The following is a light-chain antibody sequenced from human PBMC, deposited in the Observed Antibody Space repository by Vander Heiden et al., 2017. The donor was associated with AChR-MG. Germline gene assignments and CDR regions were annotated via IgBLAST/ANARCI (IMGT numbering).Light chain of an antibody. V-gene: IGKV1-27*01. CDR1: QGVSNF. CDR2: AAS. Sequence: DIQMTQSPSSLSASVGDRVTITCRASQGVSNFLAWYQQKPGKVPKLLIYAASSLQSGVPSRFSGSGSGTDFTLTITNLQPEDVATYYCQKYNSAPRTFGQGTQVEIK. J-gene: IGKJ1*01. CDR3: QKYNSAPRT.